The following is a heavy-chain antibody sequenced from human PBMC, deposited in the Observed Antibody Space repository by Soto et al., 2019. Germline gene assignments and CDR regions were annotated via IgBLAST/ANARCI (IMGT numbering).Heavy chain of an antibody. V-gene: IGHV1-69*08. J-gene: IGHJ4*02. CDR3: AREGDSGYDYARFDY. D-gene: IGHD5-12*01. CDR1: GGTFSSYT. CDR2: IIPILGIA. Sequence: QVQLVQSEAEVKKPGSSVKVSCKASGGTFSSYTISWVRQAPGQGLEWMGRIIPILGIANYAQKFQGRVTITADKSTSTAYMELSSLRSEDTAVYYCAREGDSGYDYARFDYWGQGTLVTVSS.